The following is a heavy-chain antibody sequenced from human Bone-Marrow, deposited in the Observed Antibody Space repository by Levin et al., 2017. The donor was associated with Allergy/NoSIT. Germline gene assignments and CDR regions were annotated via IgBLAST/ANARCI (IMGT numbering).Heavy chain of an antibody. J-gene: IGHJ4*02. CDR1: GFTFDDYG. D-gene: IGHD2-2*01. CDR2: INWDGGST. CDR3: ARDLKLGYCSSTSCSQSDY. V-gene: IGHV3-20*01. Sequence: GGSLRLSCEASGFTFDDYGMSWVRQAPGKGLEWVSGINWDGGSTGYADSVKGRFTVSRDNAKNSLYLQMNSLRAEDTALYHCARDLKLGYCSSTSCSQSDYWGQGTLVTVSS.